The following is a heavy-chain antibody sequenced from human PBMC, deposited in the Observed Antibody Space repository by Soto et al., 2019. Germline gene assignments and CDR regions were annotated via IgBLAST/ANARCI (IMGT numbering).Heavy chain of an antibody. Sequence: ASVKVSCKASGGTFSSYAISWVRQAPGQGLEWMGGIIPIFGTANYAQKFQGRVTITADESTSTAYMELSSLRSEDTAVYYCARSPLYRTHPDYYFDYWGQGTLVTVSS. J-gene: IGHJ4*02. D-gene: IGHD3-16*02. CDR3: ARSPLYRTHPDYYFDY. CDR1: GGTFSSYA. CDR2: IIPIFGTA. V-gene: IGHV1-69*13.